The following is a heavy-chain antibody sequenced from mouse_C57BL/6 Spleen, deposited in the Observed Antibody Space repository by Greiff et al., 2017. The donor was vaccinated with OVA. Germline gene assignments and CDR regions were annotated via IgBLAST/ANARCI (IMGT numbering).Heavy chain of an antibody. V-gene: IGHV1-74*01. CDR2: IHPSDSDT. CDR3: AIGDYGNYFDY. CDR1: GYTFTSYW. D-gene: IGHD2-1*01. Sequence: QVQLKQPGAELVKPGASVKVSCKASGYTFTSYWMHWVKQRPGQGLEWIGRIHPSDSDTNYNQKFKGKATLTVDKSSSTAYMQLSSLTSEDSAVYYCAIGDYGNYFDYWGQGTTLTVSS. J-gene: IGHJ2*01.